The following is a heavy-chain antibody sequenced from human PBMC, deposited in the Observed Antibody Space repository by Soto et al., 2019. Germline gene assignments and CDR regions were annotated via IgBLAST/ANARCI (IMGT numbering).Heavy chain of an antibody. D-gene: IGHD1-7*01. J-gene: IGHJ3*02. CDR2: FYYTGIT. CDR1: GGSISNYY. V-gene: IGHV4-59*08. CDR3: ARRTNYGTFDI. Sequence: PSETLSLTCTVSGGSISNYYWSWIRQPPGKGLEWIGYFYYTGITNYNPSLKSRISMSVDTSKNQFSLKLSSVTAADTAVYYCARRTNYGTFDIWGQGTMVTVSS.